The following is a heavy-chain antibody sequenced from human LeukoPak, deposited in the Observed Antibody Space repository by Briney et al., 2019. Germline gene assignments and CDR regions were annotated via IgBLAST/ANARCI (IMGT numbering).Heavy chain of an antibody. D-gene: IGHD2-21*02. V-gene: IGHV5-51*01. J-gene: IGHJ4*02. CDR2: IYPGDYET. CDR1: GYSFSNYW. CDR3: AIPPGYCGNDCSFDH. Sequence: GESLKISCEGSGYSFSNYWIGWVRQMPGKGLDWMGIIYPGDYETRSTPSFQGLVTISVDKSISTAYLQWSSLKASDTAMYYCAIPPGYCGNDCSFDHWGQGTLVTVSS.